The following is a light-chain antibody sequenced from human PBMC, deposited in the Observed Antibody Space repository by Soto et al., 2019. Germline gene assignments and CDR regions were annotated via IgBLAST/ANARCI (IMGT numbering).Light chain of an antibody. CDR3: LQYGSSRS. V-gene: IGKV3-20*01. CDR1: QSVSSSY. J-gene: IGKJ1*01. CDR2: GAS. Sequence: EIVLTQSPGTLSLSPGERATLSCRASQSVSSSYLAWYQQKPGQAPRLLIYGASSRATGIPDRFSGSGSGTDFTLTISRLEPEDFEVYYCLQYGSSRSFGQGTKV.